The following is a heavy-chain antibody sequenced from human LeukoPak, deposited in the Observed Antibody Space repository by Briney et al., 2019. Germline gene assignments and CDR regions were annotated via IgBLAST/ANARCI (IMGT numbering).Heavy chain of an antibody. CDR2: ISAYNGNT. CDR1: GYTFTSYG. Sequence: ASVKVSCKASGYTFTSYGISWVRQAPGQGLEWMGWISAYNGNTNYTQKLQGRVTMTTDTSTSTAYTELRSLRSDDTAVYYCARDIYDSSGYYYFDYWGQGTLVTVSS. D-gene: IGHD3-22*01. CDR3: ARDIYDSSGYYYFDY. V-gene: IGHV1-18*01. J-gene: IGHJ4*02.